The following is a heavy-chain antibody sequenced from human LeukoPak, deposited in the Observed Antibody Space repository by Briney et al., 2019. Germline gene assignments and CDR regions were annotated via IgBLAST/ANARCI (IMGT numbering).Heavy chain of an antibody. V-gene: IGHV6-1*01. CDR3: AREGIVATLVR. CDR1: GDSVSSNSAA. Sequence: SQTPSLTCAISGDSVSSNSAAWNWIRQSPSGGLEWLGRTYYRSKWYNDYAVSVKSRITINPDTSKNQFSLQLNSVTPEDTAVYYCAREGIVATLVRWGQGTLVTVSS. D-gene: IGHD5-12*01. CDR2: TYYRSKWYN. J-gene: IGHJ4*02.